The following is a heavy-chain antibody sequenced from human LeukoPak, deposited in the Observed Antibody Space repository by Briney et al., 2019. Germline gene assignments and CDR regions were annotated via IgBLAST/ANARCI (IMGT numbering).Heavy chain of an antibody. CDR2: INPNSGGT. D-gene: IGHD2-15*01. V-gene: IGHV1-2*02. Sequence: ASVKVSCKASGYTFTGYTMHWVRQAPGQGLEWMGWINPNSGGTKYAQKFQGRVTMTRDTSISTVYMELSRLRSDDTAVYYCARNVVVAATYQGYWGQGTLVIVSS. J-gene: IGHJ4*02. CDR1: GYTFTGYT. CDR3: ARNVVVAATYQGY.